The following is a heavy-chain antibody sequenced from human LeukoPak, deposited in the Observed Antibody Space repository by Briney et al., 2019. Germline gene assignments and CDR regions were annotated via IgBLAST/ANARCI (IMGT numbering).Heavy chain of an antibody. CDR1: GFAISNYW. V-gene: IGHV3-74*01. J-gene: IGHJ5*02. Sequence: GGSLRLSCVASGFAISNYWMHWVRQAPGKGLVWVSRITNDGSITSYGDSVKGRFTISRDNAKNTVYLQMNSLGAEDTAVYYCVRDIPHNWFDPWGQGTLVTVSS. CDR3: VRDIPHNWFDP. CDR2: ITNDGSIT.